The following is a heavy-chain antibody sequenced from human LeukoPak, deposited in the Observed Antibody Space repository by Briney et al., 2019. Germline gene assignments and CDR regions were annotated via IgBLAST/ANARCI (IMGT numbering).Heavy chain of an antibody. V-gene: IGHV1-2*06. D-gene: IGHD1-1*01. J-gene: IGHJ4*02. CDR1: GYTFTGYY. Sequence: GASVKVSCKASGYTFTGYYMHWVRQAPGQGLEWMGRTNPNSGGTNYAQKFQGRVTMTRDTSISTAYMDLTRLRSDDTAVYYCARGTEYYFDYWGQGTLVTVSS. CDR2: TNPNSGGT. CDR3: ARGTEYYFDY.